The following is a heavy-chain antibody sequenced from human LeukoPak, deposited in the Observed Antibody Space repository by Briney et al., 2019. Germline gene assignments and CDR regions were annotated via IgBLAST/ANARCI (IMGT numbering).Heavy chain of an antibody. Sequence: GGSLRLSCAASGFTFRSYSMNWVRQAPGKGLEWVSISSSGSYIYYAGSVKGRFTISRDNAKNSLYLQMSSLRAEDTAVYYCAREYCSGGTCLPPTWGQGTLVTVSS. CDR3: AREYCSGGTCLPPT. J-gene: IGHJ5*02. CDR1: GFTFRSYS. V-gene: IGHV3-21*01. D-gene: IGHD2-15*01. CDR2: SSSGSYI.